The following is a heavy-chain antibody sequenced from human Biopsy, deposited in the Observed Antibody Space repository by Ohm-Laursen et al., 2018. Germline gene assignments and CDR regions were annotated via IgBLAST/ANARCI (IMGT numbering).Heavy chain of an antibody. V-gene: IGHV1-18*01. Sequence: SSVKVSCKTSGYTFINYGINWVRQAPGQGLQWMGWISAYNGNINYSQRFRDRVTLTTDTFTNTAYMELRRLGPDDTAVYYCVRGSPRRVSIFEASIYWFDTWGQGTLVTVSS. CDR2: ISAYNGNI. J-gene: IGHJ5*02. CDR3: VRGSPRRVSIFEASIYWFDT. D-gene: IGHD6-6*01. CDR1: GYTFINYG.